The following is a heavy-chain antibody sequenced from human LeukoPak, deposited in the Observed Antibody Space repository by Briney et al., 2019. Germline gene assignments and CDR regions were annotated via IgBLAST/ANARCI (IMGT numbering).Heavy chain of an antibody. CDR2: INPSGGST. Sequence: EASVKVSCKASGYTFTRYYIHWVRQAPGQGLEWMGIINPSGGSTNYAQRFQGRVTMTRDTSTSTVYMEPSSLRSEDAAVYYCARGSESPSSDGWVVTATALDSWGQGTLVTVSS. V-gene: IGHV1-46*01. CDR1: GYTFTRYY. D-gene: IGHD2-15*01. J-gene: IGHJ4*02. CDR3: ARGSESPSSDGWVVTATALDS.